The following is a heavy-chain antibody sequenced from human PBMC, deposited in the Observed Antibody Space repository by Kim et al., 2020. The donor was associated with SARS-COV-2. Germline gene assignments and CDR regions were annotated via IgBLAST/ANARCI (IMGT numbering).Heavy chain of an antibody. J-gene: IGHJ6*02. CDR1: GFTFSNYG. D-gene: IGHD3-10*01. V-gene: IGHV3-30*18. CDR2: ISCDGNNE. CDR3: AKVQYAMVRGIIYDHYYAVDV. Sequence: GGSLRLSCAASGFTFSNYGMHWVRQAPGKGLDWVAFISCDGNNESYVDSVKGRFTISRDNSKNTMFLQMNSLRTEDTAVYYCAKVQYAMVRGIIYDHYYAVDVWGQGTTVTVSS.